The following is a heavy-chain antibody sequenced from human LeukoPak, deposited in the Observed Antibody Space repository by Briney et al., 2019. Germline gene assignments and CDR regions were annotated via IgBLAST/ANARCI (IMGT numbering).Heavy chain of an antibody. CDR2: IYYSGNT. CDR1: SGSISTYY. D-gene: IGHD3-10*01. CDR3: ARHIGGSGSHDAFDI. J-gene: IGHJ3*02. Sequence: SETLSLTCTVSSGSISTYYWSWIRQPPGKGLEWIGFIYYSGNTNYNPSLKSRVTVSVDTSKNQFSLKLSSVTAADTAVYRCARHIGGSGSHDAFDIWGQGTMVTVSS. V-gene: IGHV4-59*08.